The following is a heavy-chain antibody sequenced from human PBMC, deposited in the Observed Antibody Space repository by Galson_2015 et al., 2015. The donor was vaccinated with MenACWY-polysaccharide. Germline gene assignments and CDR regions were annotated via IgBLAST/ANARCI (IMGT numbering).Heavy chain of an antibody. CDR2: ISLDGTTK. CDR3: VRGVADCETDCH. CDR1: GFTFSKNW. J-gene: IGHJ4*02. Sequence: SLRLSCAASGFTFSKNWMTWVRQAPGKGLEWVANISLDGTTKYYVGSVRGRFTISRDNADNLLFLQLNSLRAEDTALYYCVRGVADCETDCHWGQGTLVTVSS. D-gene: IGHD2-21*02. V-gene: IGHV3-7*01.